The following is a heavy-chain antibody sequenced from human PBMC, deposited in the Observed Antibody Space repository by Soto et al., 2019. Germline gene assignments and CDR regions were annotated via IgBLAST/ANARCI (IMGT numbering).Heavy chain of an antibody. CDR2: ISDDGTNK. J-gene: IGHJ4*02. CDR1: GFTFSSHA. D-gene: IGHD4-17*01. CDR3: VRRLTTTVTAMGY. Sequence: QVQLEESGGGVVQPGGSLRLSCKGSGFTFSSHAIQWVRQAPGKGLEWVAAISDDGTNKHTADSVKGRFTISRDNSRNTVYLQVNSLRVEDTAVYYCVRRLTTTVTAMGYWGQGTPVTVSS. V-gene: IGHV3-30-3*01.